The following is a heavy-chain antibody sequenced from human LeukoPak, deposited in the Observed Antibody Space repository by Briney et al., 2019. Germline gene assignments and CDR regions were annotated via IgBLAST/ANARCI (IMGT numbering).Heavy chain of an antibody. Sequence: GGSLRLSCAASGFTFSSYAMRWVRQAPGKGLEWVSAISGSGGSTYYADSVKGRFTISRDNSKNTLYLQMNSLRAEDTAVYYCAKDITADDALDIWGQGTMVTVSS. V-gene: IGHV3-23*01. CDR2: ISGSGGST. J-gene: IGHJ3*02. CDR1: GFTFSSYA. CDR3: AKDITADDALDI.